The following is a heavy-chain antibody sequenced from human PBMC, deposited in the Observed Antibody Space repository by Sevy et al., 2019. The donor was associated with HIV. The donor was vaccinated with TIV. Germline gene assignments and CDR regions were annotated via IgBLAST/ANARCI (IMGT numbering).Heavy chain of an antibody. Sequence: PKASVKVSCKASGYTFTSYDINWVRQATGQGLEWMGWMNPNSGNTGYAQKFQGRVTMTRNTSISTAYMELSSLRSEDTAVYYCARVPRIVLMVYARRVNWYFDLWGRGTLVTVSS. V-gene: IGHV1-8*01. CDR3: ARVPRIVLMVYARRVNWYFDL. D-gene: IGHD2-8*01. CDR1: GYTFTSYD. CDR2: MNPNSGNT. J-gene: IGHJ2*01.